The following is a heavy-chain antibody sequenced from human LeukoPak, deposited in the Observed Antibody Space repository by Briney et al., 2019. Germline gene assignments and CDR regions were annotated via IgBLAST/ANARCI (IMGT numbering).Heavy chain of an antibody. V-gene: IGHV3-21*01. CDR2: ISSSSSFI. D-gene: IGHD1-26*01. Sequence: GRSLRLSCAASGFTFSNYNMNWVRQAPGKGLEWVSSISSSSSFIYYADSVKGRFTISRDNAKNSLYLQMNSLRAEDTAVYYCARDSGIYSGSYYYFNYWGQGTLVTVSS. CDR1: GFTFSNYN. CDR3: ARDSGIYSGSYYYFNY. J-gene: IGHJ4*02.